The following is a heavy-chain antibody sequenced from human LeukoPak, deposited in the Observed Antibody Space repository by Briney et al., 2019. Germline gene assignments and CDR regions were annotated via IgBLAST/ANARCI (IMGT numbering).Heavy chain of an antibody. D-gene: IGHD5-24*01. Sequence: GGSLRLSCSASGFTFSNYDMHWVRQEKGKGLEWVSSIGTGGHTYYAPSVKGRFTISRENAKNPLYLQMNSLGAGDTAIYYCTRGGLEAPCDVWGQGTMVAVSS. J-gene: IGHJ3*01. CDR1: GFTFSNYD. V-gene: IGHV3-13*01. CDR2: IGTGGHT. CDR3: TRGGLEAPCDV.